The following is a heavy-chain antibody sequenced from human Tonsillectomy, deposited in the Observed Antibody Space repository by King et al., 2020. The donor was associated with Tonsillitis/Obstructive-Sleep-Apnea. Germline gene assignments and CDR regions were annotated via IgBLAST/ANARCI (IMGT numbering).Heavy chain of an antibody. D-gene: IGHD4-11*01. CDR3: ARDPRAVSRLPGNWFDP. CDR1: GFTFSSYS. V-gene: IGHV3-21*01. CDR2: ISSSSSYI. Sequence: VQLVQSGGGLVKPGGSLRLSCAASGFTFSSYSMNWVRQAPGKGLEWVSSISSSSSYIYYADSVKGRFTISRDNAKNSLYLQMNSLRAEDTAVYYCARDPRAVSRLPGNWFDPWGQGTLVTVSS. J-gene: IGHJ5*02.